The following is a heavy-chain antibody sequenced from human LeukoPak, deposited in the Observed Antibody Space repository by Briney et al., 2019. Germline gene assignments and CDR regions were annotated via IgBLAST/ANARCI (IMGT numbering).Heavy chain of an antibody. Sequence: SETLSLTCTVSGGSISSSSYYWGWIRQPPGKGLEWLGSIYYSGSTYYNPSLKSRVTISVDTSKNQFSLKLSSVTAADTAVYYCAKLGYCSGGSCYPTDYWGQGTLVTVSS. CDR3: AKLGYCSGGSCYPTDY. CDR1: GGSISSSSYY. V-gene: IGHV4-39*01. D-gene: IGHD2-15*01. CDR2: IYYSGST. J-gene: IGHJ4*02.